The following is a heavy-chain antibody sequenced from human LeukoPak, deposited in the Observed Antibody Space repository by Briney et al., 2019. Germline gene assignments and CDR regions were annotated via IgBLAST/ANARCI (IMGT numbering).Heavy chain of an antibody. CDR1: GFTFSTFA. D-gene: IGHD3-22*01. CDR2: IFPSGGEM. CDR3: ARLADYDNGGNFDY. Sequence: GGSLRLSCAASGFTFSTFAMIWVRPPPGKGLEWVSSIFPSGGEMHYADSVKGRFTISRDNAKNSLYLQMNSLRAEDTAVYYCARLADYDNGGNFDYWGQGTLVTVSP. V-gene: IGHV3-21*01. J-gene: IGHJ4*02.